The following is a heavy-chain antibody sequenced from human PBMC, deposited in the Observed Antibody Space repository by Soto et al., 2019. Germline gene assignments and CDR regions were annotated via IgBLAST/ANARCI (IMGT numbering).Heavy chain of an antibody. CDR1: GLTVDY. D-gene: IGHD3-22*01. CDR3: ASRYQSDSGGYPADAFDV. Sequence: GGSLRLSCSASGLTVDYMRWVRHAPGNGLEWVLVVYHGGSTYFADSVRGRFTISRDNSKNTLYLHMDNLRADDTAVYYCASRYQSDSGGYPADAFDVWGQGTMVTVSS. J-gene: IGHJ3*01. CDR2: VYHGGST. V-gene: IGHV3-53*01.